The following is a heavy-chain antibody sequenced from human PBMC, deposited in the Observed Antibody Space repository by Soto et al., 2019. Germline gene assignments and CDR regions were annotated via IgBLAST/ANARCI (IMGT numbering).Heavy chain of an antibody. J-gene: IGHJ6*02. Sequence: GASVKVSCKASGYTFTSYDINWVRQAAGQGLEWMGWMNPNSGNTDYAQKFQNRVTMTRNTSISTAYMELSSLRSEDTAVYYCARPLYSSSARGYYYYGVDVWGQGTTVTVSS. CDR1: GYTFTSYD. V-gene: IGHV1-8*01. CDR2: MNPNSGNT. CDR3: ARPLYSSSARGYYYYGVDV. D-gene: IGHD6-6*01.